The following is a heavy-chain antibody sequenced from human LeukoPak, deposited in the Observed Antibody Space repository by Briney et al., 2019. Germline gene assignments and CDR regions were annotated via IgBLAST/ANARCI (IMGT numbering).Heavy chain of an antibody. CDR1: GFTFSSYA. V-gene: IGHV3-23*01. CDR3: AKKPILGGNFDY. Sequence: GGSLRLSCAASGFTFSSYAMSWVRQAPGKGLEWVSAISGSGGSTYYADSVKGRFTISRDNSKNKLYLQRNSLRAEDTAVYYCAKKPILGGNFDYWGQGTLVTVSS. D-gene: IGHD1-26*01. CDR2: ISGSGGST. J-gene: IGHJ4*02.